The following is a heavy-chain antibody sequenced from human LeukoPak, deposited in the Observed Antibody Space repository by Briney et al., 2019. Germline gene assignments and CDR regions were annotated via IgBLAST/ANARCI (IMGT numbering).Heavy chain of an antibody. D-gene: IGHD2/OR15-2a*01. CDR1: GFTFSGSS. Sequence: GGSLRLSCAASGFTFSGSSIHWVRQAPGRWLEWVGRIRSKDYNVAPVYAASVEGRFTIFRDDSKSTAYLQMNSLKTEDTAIYYCTRPGHGQYMNYWGQGTRVTVSS. CDR3: TRPGHGQYMNY. CDR2: IRSKDYNVAP. J-gene: IGHJ4*02. V-gene: IGHV3-73*01.